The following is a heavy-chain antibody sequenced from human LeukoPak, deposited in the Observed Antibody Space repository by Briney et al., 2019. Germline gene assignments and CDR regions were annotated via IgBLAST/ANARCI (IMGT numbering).Heavy chain of an antibody. D-gene: IGHD2-15*01. CDR2: IYYSGST. CDR3: ARISGPLDY. Sequence: SETLSLTCTVSGGSISSYYWSWIRQPPGKGLEWIGYIYYSGSTNYNPSLKSRVTISVDTSKNQFSLKLSSVTAADTAVYYCARISGPLDYWGQGTLVTVSS. V-gene: IGHV4-59*01. J-gene: IGHJ4*02. CDR1: GGSISSYY.